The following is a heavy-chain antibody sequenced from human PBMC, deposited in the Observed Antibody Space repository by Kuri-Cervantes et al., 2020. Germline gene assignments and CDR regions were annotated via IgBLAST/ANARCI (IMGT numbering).Heavy chain of an antibody. V-gene: IGHV3-9*01. CDR1: GFTFDDYA. J-gene: IGHJ4*02. CDR2: ISWNSGSI. D-gene: IGHD6-13*01. CDR3: ARDVSGYSSTYIDY. Sequence: SLKISCAASGFTFDDYAMHWVRQAPGKGLEWVSGISWNSGSIGYADSVKGRFTISRDNAKNSLYLQMNSLRAEDTALYYCARDVSGYSSTYIDYWGQGTLVTVSS.